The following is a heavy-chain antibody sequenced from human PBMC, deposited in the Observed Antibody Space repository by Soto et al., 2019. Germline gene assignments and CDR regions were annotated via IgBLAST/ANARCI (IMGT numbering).Heavy chain of an antibody. CDR1: GGSISSGGYS. CDR3: AGTAGYCTGGSCYRGFDP. V-gene: IGHV4-30-2*01. Sequence: QLQLQESGSGLVKPSQTLSLTCAVSGGSISSGGYSWSWIRQPPGNDLEWIGYIYHSGTTYYKPSLKSRVTISVDRSKNQFSLKLRSVTAADTAVYYCAGTAGYCTGGSCYRGFDPWGQGTLVTVSS. D-gene: IGHD2-15*01. CDR2: IYHSGTT. J-gene: IGHJ5*02.